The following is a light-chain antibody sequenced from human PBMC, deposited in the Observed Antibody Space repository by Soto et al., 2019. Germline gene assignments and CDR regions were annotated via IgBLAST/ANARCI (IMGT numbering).Light chain of an antibody. Sequence: EIVLTQSPGTLSLSPGERATLSCRASQSVSSSYLAWYQQKPGQAPRLLIYGASSRVTGIPDRFSGSGSGTDFTLTISRLEPEDFAVYYWQQYGSSPLFTFGPGTKVDIK. J-gene: IGKJ3*01. CDR3: QQYGSSPLFT. CDR1: QSVSSSY. CDR2: GAS. V-gene: IGKV3-20*01.